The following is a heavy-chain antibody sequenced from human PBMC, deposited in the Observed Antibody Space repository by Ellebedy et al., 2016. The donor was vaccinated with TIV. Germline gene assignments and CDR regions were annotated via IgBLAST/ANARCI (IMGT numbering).Heavy chain of an antibody. CDR2: ISANNGDT. Sequence: AASVKVSCKTSGYTSTSYGISWVRQAPGQGLEWMGWISANNGDTNYAQKFQGRVTMTTDTSTTTVYMELRSLRSDDTAVYYCARDWSGHWGQGTLVTVSS. CDR3: ARDWSGH. CDR1: GYTSTSYG. D-gene: IGHD3-3*01. V-gene: IGHV1-18*04. J-gene: IGHJ4*02.